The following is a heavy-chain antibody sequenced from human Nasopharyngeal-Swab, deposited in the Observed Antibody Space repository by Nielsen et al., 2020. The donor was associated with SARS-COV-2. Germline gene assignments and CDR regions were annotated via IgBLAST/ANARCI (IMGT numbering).Heavy chain of an antibody. D-gene: IGHD4-23*01. V-gene: IGHV1-18*01. Sequence: ASVKVSCKASGYTFTSYGISWVRQAPGQGLEWMGWISAYNGNTNYAQKLQGRVTMTTDTSTSTAYMELRSLRSDDTAVYNCARVDYGGNFGQNGFGVDDYWGQGTLVTVSS. J-gene: IGHJ4*02. CDR1: GYTFTSYG. CDR2: ISAYNGNT. CDR3: ARVDYGGNFGQNGFGVDDY.